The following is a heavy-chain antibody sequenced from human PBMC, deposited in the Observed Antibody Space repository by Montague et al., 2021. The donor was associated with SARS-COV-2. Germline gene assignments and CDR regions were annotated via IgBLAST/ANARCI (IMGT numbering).Heavy chain of an antibody. CDR1: GGSISSYY. CDR3: ARVFPRWLQFDPYFDY. Sequence: SETLSLTCTVSGGSISSYYWSWIRQPPGKGLEWIWYIYYSGSTNYNPSPKSRVTISVDTSKNQFSLKLSSVTAADTAVYYCARVFPRWLQFDPYFDYWGQGTLVTVSS. V-gene: IGHV4-59*01. J-gene: IGHJ4*02. CDR2: IYYSGST. D-gene: IGHD5-24*01.